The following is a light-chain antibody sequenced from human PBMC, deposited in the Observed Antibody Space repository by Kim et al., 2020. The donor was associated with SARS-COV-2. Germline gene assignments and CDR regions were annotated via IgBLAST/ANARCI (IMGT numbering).Light chain of an antibody. V-gene: IGKV3-15*01. Sequence: SPGERATLSCRASQSVSSYLAWYQQKPGQAPRLLIYGASNRATGIPARFSGSGSGTEFTLTISSLQSEDFAVYYCQQYNNWPPWTFGQGTQVDIK. J-gene: IGKJ1*01. CDR1: QSVSSY. CDR3: QQYNNWPPWT. CDR2: GAS.